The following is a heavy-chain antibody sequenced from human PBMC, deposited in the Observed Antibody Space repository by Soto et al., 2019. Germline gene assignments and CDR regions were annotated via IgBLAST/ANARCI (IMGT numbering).Heavy chain of an antibody. CDR1: GGSVNNADYF. V-gene: IGHV4-31*03. D-gene: IGHD4-17*01. CDR2: IYYSGST. Sequence: QVRLEESGPGLVKPSETLSLICSVSGGSVNNADYFWSWIRHHPENGLEWIGYIYYSGSTRYNPSFKPRPPLSIETSKNQFSLRLNSVTVADTAVYFCARDADYGGSRGGMDVWGRGTTGTVSS. J-gene: IGHJ6*02. CDR3: ARDADYGGSRGGMDV.